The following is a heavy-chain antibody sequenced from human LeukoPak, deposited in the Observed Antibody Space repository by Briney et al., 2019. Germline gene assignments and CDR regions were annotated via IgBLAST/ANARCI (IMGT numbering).Heavy chain of an antibody. CDR2: IIPIFGTA. CDR3: ASTVEMATLDFDY. J-gene: IGHJ4*02. D-gene: IGHD5-24*01. V-gene: IGHV1-69*05. CDR1: GGTFSSYA. Sequence: GASVKVSCKASGGTFSSYAISWVRRAPGQGLEWMGRIIPIFGTANYAQKFQGRVTITTDESTSTAYMELSSLRSEDTAVYYCASTVEMATLDFDYWGQGTLVTVSS.